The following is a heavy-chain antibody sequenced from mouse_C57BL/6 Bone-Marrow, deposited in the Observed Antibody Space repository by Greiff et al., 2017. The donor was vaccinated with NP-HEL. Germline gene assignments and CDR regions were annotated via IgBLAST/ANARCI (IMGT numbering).Heavy chain of an antibody. CDR3: ARESWQFAY. CDR2: IYPRSGNT. V-gene: IGHV1-81*01. Sequence: VKLMESGAELARPGASVKLSCKASGYTFTSYGISWVKQRTGQGLEWIGEIYPRSGNTYYNEKFKGKATLTADKSSSTAYMELRSLTSEDSAVYFCARESWQFAYWGQGTLVTVSA. CDR1: GYTFTSYG. J-gene: IGHJ3*01.